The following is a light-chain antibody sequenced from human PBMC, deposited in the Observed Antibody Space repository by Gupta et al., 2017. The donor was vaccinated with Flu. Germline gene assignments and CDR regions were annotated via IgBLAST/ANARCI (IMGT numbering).Light chain of an antibody. CDR2: GAS. CDR3: QQYNNWGT. CDR1: QSVSSN. J-gene: IGKJ2*02. Sequence: EIVMTQSPATLSVSPGERATLSCRASQSVSSNLAWYQQKPGQAPRLLTYGASNSATGIPDRFSGSGSGTEFTLTSSSRQSEDFAVYYWQQYNNWGTFGQGTKLEIK. V-gene: IGKV3-15*01.